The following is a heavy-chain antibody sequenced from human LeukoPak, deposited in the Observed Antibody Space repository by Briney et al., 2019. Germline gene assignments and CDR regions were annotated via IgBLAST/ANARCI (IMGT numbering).Heavy chain of an antibody. Sequence: ASVKVSCKASGYTFTSYGISWVRQAPGQGLEWMGWISAYNGNTNYAQKLQGRVTMTTDTSTSTAYMELRSLRSDDTAVYYCARDDYGGYSIWYYFVYWGQGTLVTVSS. J-gene: IGHJ4*02. CDR3: ARDDYGGYSIWYYFVY. D-gene: IGHD4-17*01. CDR1: GYTFTSYG. V-gene: IGHV1-18*01. CDR2: ISAYNGNT.